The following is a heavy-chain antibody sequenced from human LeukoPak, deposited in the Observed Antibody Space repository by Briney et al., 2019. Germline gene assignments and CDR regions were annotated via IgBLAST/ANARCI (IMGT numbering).Heavy chain of an antibody. J-gene: IGHJ4*02. V-gene: IGHV3-48*02. CDR2: ITSDSRTI. D-gene: IGHD7-27*01. CDR1: GFTFSSYS. CDR3: ARELGYFFDY. Sequence: GGSLRLSCAASGFTFSSYSMTWVRQAPGKGLEWVSYITSDSRTIDYADSARGRFTISRDNAKNSLYLQMNSLRDEDTAVYYCARELGYFFDYWGQGTLVTVSS.